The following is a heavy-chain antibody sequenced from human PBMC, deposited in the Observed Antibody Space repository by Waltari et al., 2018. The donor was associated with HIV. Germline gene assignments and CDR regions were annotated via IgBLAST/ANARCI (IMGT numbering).Heavy chain of an antibody. J-gene: IGHJ3*02. CDR1: GFPFRSYW. Sequence: EVQLVESGGGLVQPGGSMRLSCAAFGFPFRSYWMHGVRQAPGKGLVWVSRIHSDGSSTSYADSVKGRFTISRDNAKNTLYLQMNSLRAEDTAVYYCARGNGHAFDIWGQGTMVTVSS. CDR2: IHSDGSST. D-gene: IGHD2-8*01. V-gene: IGHV3-74*01. CDR3: ARGNGHAFDI.